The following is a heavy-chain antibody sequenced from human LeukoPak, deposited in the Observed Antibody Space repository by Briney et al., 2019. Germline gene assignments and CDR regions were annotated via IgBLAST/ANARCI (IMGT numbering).Heavy chain of an antibody. CDR1: GFTFDDYD. D-gene: IGHD2-15*01. Sequence: GRSLRLSCAASGFTFDDYDMHWVRQAPGKGLEWVSGISWNSGSIGYADSVKGRFTISRDNAKNSLYLQMNSLRAEDTALYYCAKGARCSGGSCYYFDYWGQGTLVTVSS. CDR2: ISWNSGSI. CDR3: AKGARCSGGSCYYFDY. J-gene: IGHJ4*02. V-gene: IGHV3-9*01.